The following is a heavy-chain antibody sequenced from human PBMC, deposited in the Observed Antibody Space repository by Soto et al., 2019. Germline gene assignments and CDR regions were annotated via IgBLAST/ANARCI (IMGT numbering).Heavy chain of an antibody. CDR3: ARSQTTVTSYDY. D-gene: IGHD4-17*01. CDR1: GGSISSYY. CDR2: IYHSGST. Sequence: SETLSLTCTVSGGSISSYYWSWIRQPPGKGLEWIGYIYHSGSTNYNPSLKSRVTISVDRSKNQFSLKLSSVTAADTAVYYCARSQTTVTSYDYWGQGTLVTVSS. V-gene: IGHV4-59*12. J-gene: IGHJ4*02.